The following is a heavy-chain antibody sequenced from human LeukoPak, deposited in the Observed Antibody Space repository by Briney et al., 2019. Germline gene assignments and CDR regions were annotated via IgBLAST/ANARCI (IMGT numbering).Heavy chain of an antibody. CDR3: TRVPLWFLSGTAGFDS. V-gene: IGHV1-2*02. CDR2: INPNSGGT. CDR1: GYTFTDYY. J-gene: IGHJ4*02. Sequence: ASVKVSCKASGYTFTDYYIHWVRQAPGQGLEWMGWINPNSGGTHYAQNFQDRVTMDRDKSINTAYMELTSLISDDTAVYYCTRVPLWFLSGTAGFDSWAQGTLVTVSS. D-gene: IGHD1-14*01.